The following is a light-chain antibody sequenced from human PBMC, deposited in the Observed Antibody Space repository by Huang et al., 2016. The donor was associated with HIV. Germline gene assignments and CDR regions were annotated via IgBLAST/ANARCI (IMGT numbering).Light chain of an antibody. J-gene: IGKJ4*01. CDR1: QSVNTY. CDR3: QQRSTWPLT. Sequence: EIVLTQSPATLSLSPGERATLSCRASQSVNTYLAWYQQTPGKTPRLLIDDSFNRATGIPARFSGIGSGRDFTLTISSLEPEDFVIYYCQQRSTWPLTFGGGTKVEIK. V-gene: IGKV3-11*02. CDR2: DSF.